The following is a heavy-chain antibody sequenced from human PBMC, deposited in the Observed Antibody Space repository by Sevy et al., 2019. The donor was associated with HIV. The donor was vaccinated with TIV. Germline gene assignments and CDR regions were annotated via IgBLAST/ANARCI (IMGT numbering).Heavy chain of an antibody. CDR3: ASSGWSLYYFDY. V-gene: IGHV3-43*01. Sequence: GGSLRLSCAASGFTFDDYTMHWVRQALGKGLEWVSLVSWDGGSTYYADSVKGRFTISRENSKNALYLQMNSLRTEDTALYYCASSGWSLYYFDYWGQGTLVTVSS. D-gene: IGHD6-19*01. CDR1: GFTFDDYT. CDR2: VSWDGGST. J-gene: IGHJ4*02.